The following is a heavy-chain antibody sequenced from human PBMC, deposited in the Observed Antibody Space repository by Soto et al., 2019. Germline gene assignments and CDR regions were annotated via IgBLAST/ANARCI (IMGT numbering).Heavy chain of an antibody. CDR3: ARTPELYYYDSSYTRYYFDY. J-gene: IGHJ4*02. V-gene: IGHV2-5*02. Sequence: SGPTLVNPTQTLTLTSTFSVFSLSSTRMAVGWIRQPPGKALEWLALIYWDDDKRYSPFLKSRLTITKDTSKNQVVLTMTNMDPVDTATYYCARTPELYYYDSSYTRYYFDYWGQGTLVTVSS. D-gene: IGHD3-22*01. CDR1: VFSLSSTRMA. CDR2: IYWDDDK.